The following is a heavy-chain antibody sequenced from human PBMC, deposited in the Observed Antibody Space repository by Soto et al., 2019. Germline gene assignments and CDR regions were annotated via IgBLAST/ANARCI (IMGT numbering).Heavy chain of an antibody. D-gene: IGHD4-17*01. V-gene: IGHV3-30-3*01. J-gene: IGHJ4*02. CDR2: ISYDGSNK. CDR1: GFTFSSYA. CDR3: ASSVTTAGGY. Sequence: LRLSCAASGFTFSSYAMHWVRQAPGKGLEWVAVISYDGSNKYYADSVKGRFTISRDNSKNTLYLQMNSLRAEDTAVYYCASSVTTAGGYWGQGTLVTVSS.